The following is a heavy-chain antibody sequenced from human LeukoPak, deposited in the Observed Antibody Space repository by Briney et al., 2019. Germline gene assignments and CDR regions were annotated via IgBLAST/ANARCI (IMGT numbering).Heavy chain of an antibody. D-gene: IGHD1-26*01. CDR1: GFTFTRYG. CDR2: IWFDGSSE. CDR3: ARAPTSYYYFDY. J-gene: IGHJ4*02. V-gene: IGHV3-33*01. Sequence: GGSLRLSCAASGFTFTRYGMHWVRQAPGKGLEWVAVIWFDGSSEYYADSVKGRFTISRDNSKNTVHLQMNSLRAEDTAVYYCARAPTSYYYFDYWGQGTLVTVSS.